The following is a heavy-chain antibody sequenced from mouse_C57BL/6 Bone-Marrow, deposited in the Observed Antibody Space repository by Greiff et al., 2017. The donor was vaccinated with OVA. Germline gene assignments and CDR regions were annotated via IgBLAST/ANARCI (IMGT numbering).Heavy chain of an antibody. CDR3: TKDSSGYVAY. J-gene: IGHJ3*01. D-gene: IGHD3-2*02. CDR1: GFNIKDDY. Sequence: EVQLHQSGAELVRPGASVKLSCTASGFNIKDDYMHWVKQRPEQGLEWIGWIDPENGDTEYASKFQGKATITADTSSNTAYLQLSSLTSEDTAVYYCTKDSSGYVAYWGQGTLVTVSA. V-gene: IGHV14-4*01. CDR2: IDPENGDT.